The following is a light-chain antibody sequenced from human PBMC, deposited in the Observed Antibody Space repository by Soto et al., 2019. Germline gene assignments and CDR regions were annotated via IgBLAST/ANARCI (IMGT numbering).Light chain of an antibody. V-gene: IGLV3-1*01. CDR1: KLGDKY. Sequence: YELTQPPSVSVSPGQTASITCSGDKLGDKYACWYQQKPGQSPVLVIYQDSKRPSGIPERFSGSNSGNTATLTISGTQAMDEADYYCQAWDSSSVVFGGGTKLTVL. CDR2: QDS. CDR3: QAWDSSSVV. J-gene: IGLJ2*01.